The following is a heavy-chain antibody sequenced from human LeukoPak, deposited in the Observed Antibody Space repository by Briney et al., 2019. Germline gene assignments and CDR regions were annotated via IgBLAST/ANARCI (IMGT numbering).Heavy chain of an antibody. CDR3: ARGMGVRGFMGNYFNP. CDR1: GYTFTGYF. CDR2: INPKSGGT. D-gene: IGHD3-10*01. V-gene: IGHV1-2*02. J-gene: IGHJ5*02. Sequence: ASVKVSCKASGYTFTGYFIHWVRQAPGQGLEWMGWINPKSGGTNYQQKFQDRVTMTRDTSITTAYMEMSRLRSDDTAVYYCARGMGVRGFMGNYFNPGGGGTLVTVSS.